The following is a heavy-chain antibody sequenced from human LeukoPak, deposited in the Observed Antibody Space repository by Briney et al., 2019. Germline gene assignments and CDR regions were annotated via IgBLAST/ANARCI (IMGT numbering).Heavy chain of an antibody. Sequence: SETLSLTCAVYGGSFSGYSWGWIRQPPGKGLEWIGSISYSGSTNYNPSLKSRVTISVDTSKNQFSLKLSSVTAADTAVYYCARGRPTYYHRGIPIWGQGTMVTVSS. CDR2: ISYSGST. CDR1: GGSFSGYS. J-gene: IGHJ3*02. CDR3: ARGRPTYYHRGIPI. D-gene: IGHD3-3*02. V-gene: IGHV4-34*01.